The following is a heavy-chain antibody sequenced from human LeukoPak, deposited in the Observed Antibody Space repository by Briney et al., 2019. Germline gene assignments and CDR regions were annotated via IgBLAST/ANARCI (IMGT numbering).Heavy chain of an antibody. CDR1: GFTFSSYA. D-gene: IGHD6-19*01. CDR2: ISYDGSNK. J-gene: IGHJ6*02. CDR3: ARDGAVAGDYYGMDV. Sequence: GGSLRLSCAASGFTFSSYAMHWVRQAPGKGLEWVAVISYDGSNKYYADSVKGRFTISRDNSKNTLYLQMNSLRAEDTAVYYCARDGAVAGDYYGMDVWGQGTTVTVSS. V-gene: IGHV3-30-3*01.